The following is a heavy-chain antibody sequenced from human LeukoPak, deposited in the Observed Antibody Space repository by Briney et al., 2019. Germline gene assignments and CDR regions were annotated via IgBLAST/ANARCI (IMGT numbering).Heavy chain of an antibody. CDR2: IGTRSNPI. CDR3: AREARGSGRDFDY. V-gene: IGHV3-11*01. Sequence: GGTLRLSCAASGFSFSDFYMSWIRQAPGMGLEWISYIGTRSNPIYYADSVKGRFTISRDDAKNSLYLQMNSLRDEDTAVYFCAREARGSGRDFDYWGQGILVTVSS. CDR1: GFSFSDFY. J-gene: IGHJ4*02. D-gene: IGHD1-26*01.